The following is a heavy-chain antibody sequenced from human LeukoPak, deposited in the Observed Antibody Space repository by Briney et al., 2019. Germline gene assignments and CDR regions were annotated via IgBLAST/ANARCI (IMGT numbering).Heavy chain of an antibody. J-gene: IGHJ4*02. CDR2: IDQRGST. CDR1: GYAISSGYY. Sequence: SETLSLTCALSGYAISSGYYWGWIRQPPGKGLEWIASIDQRGSTYYNPSLKSRVTISVDTSKNQFSLKLTSVAAADTAVYYCPRVDLYHCGKPFDSWGQGTLVTVSS. CDR3: PRVDLYHCGKPFDS. V-gene: IGHV4-38-2*01. D-gene: IGHD4-23*01.